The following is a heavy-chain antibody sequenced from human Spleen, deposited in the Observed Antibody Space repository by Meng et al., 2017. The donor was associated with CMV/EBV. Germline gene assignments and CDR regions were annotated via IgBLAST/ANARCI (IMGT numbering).Heavy chain of an antibody. V-gene: IGHV1-18*01. Sequence: QLQLVQSGAELKNPGASVKVSCKASGYPFAIFGVTWIRQAPGQGLEWMGWISAYNGNTNYAQKLQGRVTMTTDTSTSTAYMELRSLRSDDTAVYYRARAWRIQLWSAFGYWGQGTLVTVSS. CDR2: ISAYNGNT. CDR3: ARAWRIQLWSAFGY. D-gene: IGHD5-18*01. CDR1: GYPFAIFG. J-gene: IGHJ4*02.